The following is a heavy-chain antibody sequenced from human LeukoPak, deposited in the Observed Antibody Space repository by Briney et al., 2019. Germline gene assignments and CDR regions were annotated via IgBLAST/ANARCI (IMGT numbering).Heavy chain of an antibody. CDR2: IITIFGTA. CDR1: GGTLSSYA. J-gene: IGHJ4*02. D-gene: IGHD3-22*01. V-gene: IGHV1-69*06. CDR3: ASGPPYYDSSGYYSGYFDY. Sequence: ASVKVSSTASGGTLSSYAICWVGQAPGQEVEWMGGIITIFGTANYVQKFQGRATITADKSTSTAYMELSSLRSEDTAVYYCASGPPYYDSSGYYSGYFDYWGQGTLVTVSS.